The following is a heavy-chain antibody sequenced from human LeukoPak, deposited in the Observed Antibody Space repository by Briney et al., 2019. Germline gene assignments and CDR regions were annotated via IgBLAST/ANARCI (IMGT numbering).Heavy chain of an antibody. CDR1: GYTFTGYY. V-gene: IGHV1-2*02. CDR3: SRGRADGYSGYDFGDY. Sequence: ASVKVSCKASGYTFTGYYMHWVRQAPGQGLEWMGWINPNSGGTDYAQKFQGRVTMARDTSISTAYMELSSLTSDDTAVYYCSRGRADGYSGYDFGDYWGQGTLVTVSS. CDR2: INPNSGGT. J-gene: IGHJ4*02. D-gene: IGHD5-12*01.